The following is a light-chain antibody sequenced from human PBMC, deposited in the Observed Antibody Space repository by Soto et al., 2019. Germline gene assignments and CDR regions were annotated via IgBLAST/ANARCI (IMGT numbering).Light chain of an antibody. CDR3: CSHSASYTFV. CDR1: SSDVGGYNC. V-gene: IGLV2-11*01. Sequence: QSVLTQPRSVSGSPGQSVTISCTGTSSDVGGYNCVSWYQQHPGKAPQLIIYDVTQRPSGVPDRFSGSKSGNTASLSISGLQAEDEADYYCCSHSASYTFVFGTGTKVTLL. CDR2: DVT. J-gene: IGLJ1*01.